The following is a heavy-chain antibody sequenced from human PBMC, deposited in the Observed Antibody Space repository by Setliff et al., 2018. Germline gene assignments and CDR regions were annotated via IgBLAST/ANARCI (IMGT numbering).Heavy chain of an antibody. CDR1: GASLSSGSYY. CDR3: AKEYVVNSFVSNSHQHYGLDV. V-gene: IGHV4-61*02. Sequence: SETLSLTCTVSGASLSSGSYYWSWIRQSAGKGLEWIGRIYTSGATTYSPSLKSRVSISADTSKNLFSLRLKSVTAADTAVYYCAKEYVVNSFVSNSHQHYGLDVWGQGTTVT. CDR2: IYTSGAT. D-gene: IGHD2-21*01. J-gene: IGHJ6*02.